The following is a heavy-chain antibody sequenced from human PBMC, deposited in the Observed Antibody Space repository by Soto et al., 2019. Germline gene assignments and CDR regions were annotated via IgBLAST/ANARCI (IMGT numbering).Heavy chain of an antibody. CDR2: SGSGYSI. Sequence: PGVSLRLSCTASGFSVGSYGMSWVRQAPGKGLESVSSSGSGYSIFYADSVKGRFTISRDKSKNTLFLQMNRLRAEDTAVYYCAKGRGSSWSVVFFDYWGQGALVTVSS. D-gene: IGHD6-13*01. V-gene: IGHV3-23*01. CDR3: AKGRGSSWSVVFFDY. J-gene: IGHJ4*02. CDR1: GFSVGSYG.